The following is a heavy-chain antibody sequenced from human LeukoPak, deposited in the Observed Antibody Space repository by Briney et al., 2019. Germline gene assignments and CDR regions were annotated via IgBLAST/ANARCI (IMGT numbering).Heavy chain of an antibody. D-gene: IGHD2-21*01. CDR1: GYTFTSYD. CDR2: MNPNSGNT. V-gene: IGHV1-8*01. J-gene: IGHJ6*02. Sequence: GASVKVSCKASGYTFTSYDINWVRQATGQGLEWMGWMNPNSGNTGYAQKFQGRVTMTRNTSISTAYMELSSLRSEDTAVYYCARASIPFMYSYYYYGMDVWGQGTTVTVSS. CDR3: ARASIPFMYSYYYYGMDV.